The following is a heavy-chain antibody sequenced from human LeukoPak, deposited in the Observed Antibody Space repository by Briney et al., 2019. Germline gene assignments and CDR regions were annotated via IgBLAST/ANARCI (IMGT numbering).Heavy chain of an antibody. Sequence: PGGSLRLSCVASGFTFSRYWMHWVRQAPGKGLVWVSRINSDGRSTNYADSVKGRFSISRDNAENTLYLQMNSLSAEDAAVYYCVKDDGWVQYANWGQGTLVTVSS. CDR1: GFTFSRYW. D-gene: IGHD5-24*01. J-gene: IGHJ4*02. CDR2: INSDGRST. V-gene: IGHV3-74*01. CDR3: VKDDGWVQYAN.